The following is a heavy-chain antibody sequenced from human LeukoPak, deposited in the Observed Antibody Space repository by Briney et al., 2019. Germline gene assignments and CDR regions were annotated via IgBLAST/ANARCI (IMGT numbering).Heavy chain of an antibody. J-gene: IGHJ4*02. CDR2: IRGGGGST. V-gene: IGHV3-23*01. CDR3: AKSAAITIFGVVIN. Sequence: GGSLRLSCAASGFTFSSYWMHWVRQAPGKGLEWVSGIRGGGGSTYYADSVKDRFTISRDNSKNTLYLQMNSLRAEDTAVYYCAKSAAITIFGVVINWGQGTLVTVSS. D-gene: IGHD3-3*01. CDR1: GFTFSSYW.